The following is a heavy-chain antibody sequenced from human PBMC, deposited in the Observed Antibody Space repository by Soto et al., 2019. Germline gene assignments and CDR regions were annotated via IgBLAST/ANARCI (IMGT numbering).Heavy chain of an antibody. CDR3: AHKGGGDRILDY. CDR2: IYWDDDK. CDR1: GFSLSTRGVG. Sequence: QMTLKESGPTLVKPTQTLTLTCTFSGFSLSTRGVGVGWIRQPPVKALEWLAIIYWDDDKRYSPSLKSRLTITKDTSKNQVVLTMTNMDPVDTATYYCAHKGGGDRILDYWGQGTLVTVSS. V-gene: IGHV2-5*02. D-gene: IGHD3-16*01. J-gene: IGHJ4*02.